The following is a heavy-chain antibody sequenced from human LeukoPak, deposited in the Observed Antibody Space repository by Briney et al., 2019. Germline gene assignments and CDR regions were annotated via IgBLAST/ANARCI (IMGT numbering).Heavy chain of an antibody. D-gene: IGHD3-3*01. J-gene: IGHJ6*03. CDR3: ARSGFLEWLQHYYYYMDV. V-gene: IGHV4-38-2*02. CDR2: IYHSGST. Sequence: SETLSLTCTVSGYSISSGYYWGWIRQPPGKGLEWIGSIYHSGSTYYNPSLKSRVTISVDTSKNQFSLKLSSVTAADTAVYYCARSGFLEWLQHYYYYMDVWGKGTTVTVSS. CDR1: GYSISSGYY.